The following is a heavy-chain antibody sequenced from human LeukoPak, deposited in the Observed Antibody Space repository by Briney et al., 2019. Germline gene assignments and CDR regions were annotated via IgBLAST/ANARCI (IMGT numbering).Heavy chain of an antibody. D-gene: IGHD3-22*01. Sequence: SETLSLTCTVSGGSISSGDSYWSWIRQPPGKGLEWIGSIYYSGSTYYNPSLKSRVIISVDTSKNQFSLKLSSVTAADTAVYYCARAGQYYYDSAGYFPDYWGQGTLATVSS. CDR3: ARAGQYYYDSAGYFPDY. V-gene: IGHV4-30-4*01. CDR2: IYYSGST. J-gene: IGHJ4*02. CDR1: GGSISSGDSY.